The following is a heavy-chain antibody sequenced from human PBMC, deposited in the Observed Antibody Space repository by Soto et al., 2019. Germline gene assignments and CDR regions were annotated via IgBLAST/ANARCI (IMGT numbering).Heavy chain of an antibody. V-gene: IGHV1-69*02. J-gene: IGHJ4*02. CDR1: GGAFISYT. CDR2: SIPILNVT. CDR3: AKGAGYFDY. Sequence: QVQLVQSGAEVKPPGSSVKVSCKASGGAFISYTINWVRQAPGRRREWLGRSIPILNVTNYAQTFQGRVTITAEKSTSTADMELSSLRSEDTAVYFCAKGAGYFDYWGQGTLVTVSS.